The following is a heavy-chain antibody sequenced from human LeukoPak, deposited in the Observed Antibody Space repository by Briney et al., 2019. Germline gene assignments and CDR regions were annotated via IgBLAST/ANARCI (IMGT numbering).Heavy chain of an antibody. V-gene: IGHV3-53*01. CDR3: ARGSRYSSGWYFDY. CDR2: IYSGGST. D-gene: IGHD6-19*01. Sequence: PGGSLRLSCAASGFTVSSNYMSWVRQAPGKGLEWVSVIYSGGSTYYADSVKGRFTISRDNSKNTLSLQMNSLRAEDTAVYYCARGSRYSSGWYFDYWGQGTLVTVSS. CDR1: GFTVSSNY. J-gene: IGHJ4*02.